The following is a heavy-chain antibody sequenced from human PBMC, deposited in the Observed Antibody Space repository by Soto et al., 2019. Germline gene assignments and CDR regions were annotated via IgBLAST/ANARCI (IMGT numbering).Heavy chain of an antibody. CDR1: GFTFKNFA. V-gene: IGHV3-23*01. CDR3: ARDGIGGTGLREYLDY. CDR2: IGGSGSSA. D-gene: IGHD1-7*01. Sequence: GGSLRLSCAASGFTFKNFAVSWVRQAPGKGMEWVSAIGGSGSSANYADSVKGRFTVSRDDSKSTLYLQMSGLGVGDTALYYCARDGIGGTGLREYLDYWGRGTVVTVSS. J-gene: IGHJ4*02.